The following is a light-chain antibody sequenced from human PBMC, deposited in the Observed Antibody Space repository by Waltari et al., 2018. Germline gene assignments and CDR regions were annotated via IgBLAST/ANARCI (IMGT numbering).Light chain of an antibody. CDR3: CSYAGSSTLI. J-gene: IGLJ2*01. V-gene: IGLV2-11*01. CDR1: SSDVGGYKY. Sequence: QSALTQPRSVSGSPGQSVTISCTGTSSDVGGYKYVSWYQQLPGKAPKLIIFDVIERPSGVPERFSGSKSGNTAFLTISGLQADDEADYYCCSYAGSSTLIFGGGTKLTVL. CDR2: DVI.